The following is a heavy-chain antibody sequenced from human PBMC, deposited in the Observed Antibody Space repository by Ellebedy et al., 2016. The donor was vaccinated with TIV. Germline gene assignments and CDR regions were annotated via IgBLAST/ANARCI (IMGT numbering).Heavy chain of an antibody. CDR1: GFTFSSYA. CDR3: ARTDPWQPIDD. CDR2: FYYTGTT. D-gene: IGHD2-21*02. Sequence: MPGGSLRLSCVASGFTFSSYAMNWVRQPPGKGLEWIGSFYYTGTTYYNPSLKSRVTISRDTSRNQFSLKLSSVTAADTAVYYCARTDPWQPIDDWGQGILVSVSS. J-gene: IGHJ4*02. V-gene: IGHV4-38-2*01.